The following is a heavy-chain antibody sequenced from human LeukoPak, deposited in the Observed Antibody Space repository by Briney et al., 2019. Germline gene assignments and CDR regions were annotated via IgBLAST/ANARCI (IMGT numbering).Heavy chain of an antibody. J-gene: IGHJ3*02. V-gene: IGHV4-39*07. CDR3: ARGPYSYDSSGAFDI. CDR1: RGSISSRTYS. CDR2: ILYNGST. Sequence: SETLSLTCTVSRGSISSRTYSWGWIRQPPGKGLEWIGNILYNGSTYYHPSLKSRVTISLDTSKNQFSLKLSSVTAADTAVYFCARGPYSYDSSGAFDIWGQGTMVTVSS. D-gene: IGHD3-22*01.